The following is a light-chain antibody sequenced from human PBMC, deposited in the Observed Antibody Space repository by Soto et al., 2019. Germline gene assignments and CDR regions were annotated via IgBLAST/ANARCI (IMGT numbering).Light chain of an antibody. CDR2: GAS. J-gene: IGKJ1*01. Sequence: EIVLTQSPGTLSLSPGERATLSCRASQSVSSSFLAWYQQKPGQAPRLLIYGASSRATGIPDRFSGSGSGTDVTLTIRRLEPEAYAVYYYQQYASTPRTFGQGTKVEIK. CDR1: QSVSSSF. V-gene: IGKV3-20*01. CDR3: QQYASTPRT.